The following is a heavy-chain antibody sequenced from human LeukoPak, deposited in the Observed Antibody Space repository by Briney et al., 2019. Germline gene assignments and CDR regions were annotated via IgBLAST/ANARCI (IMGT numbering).Heavy chain of an antibody. CDR2: IIPIFCTA. CDR3: ARDRDYYDSSGPSGFDY. V-gene: IGHV1-69*13. Sequence: SVKVSRKASGGTFSSYAISWVRQAPGQGREWVGGIIPIFCTAKYAQKFQGRVTITADESTSTAYMELSSLRSEDTAVYYCARDRDYYDSSGPSGFDYWGQGTLVTVSS. J-gene: IGHJ4*02. D-gene: IGHD3-22*01. CDR1: GGTFSSYA.